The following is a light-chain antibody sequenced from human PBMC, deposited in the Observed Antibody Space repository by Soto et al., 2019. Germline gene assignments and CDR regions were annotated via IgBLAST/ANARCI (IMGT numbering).Light chain of an antibody. V-gene: IGKV3-11*01. CDR3: HQRTNWPPRHT. J-gene: IGKJ4*01. Sequence: EIVLTQSPATLSLSPGERATLSCRASQSVGSYLAWYQQKPGQAPRVLIYDSSNRATGIPARFSGSGSGPDFTLTISSLEPEDFAIYYCHQRTNWPPRHTFGGGTKVEI. CDR2: DSS. CDR1: QSVGSY.